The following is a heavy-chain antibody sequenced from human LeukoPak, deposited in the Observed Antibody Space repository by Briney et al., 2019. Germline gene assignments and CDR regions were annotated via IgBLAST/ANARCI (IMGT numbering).Heavy chain of an antibody. CDR1: GFTFSSYW. Sequence: GGSLRLSCAASGFTFSSYWMHWVRQAPGKGLVWVSRINSDGSSTSYADSVKGRFTISRDNAKNTLYLQMNSLRAEDTAVYYCAKDRSGSYSDDAFDIWGQGTMVTVSS. D-gene: IGHD1-26*01. CDR2: INSDGSST. V-gene: IGHV3-74*01. CDR3: AKDRSGSYSDDAFDI. J-gene: IGHJ3*02.